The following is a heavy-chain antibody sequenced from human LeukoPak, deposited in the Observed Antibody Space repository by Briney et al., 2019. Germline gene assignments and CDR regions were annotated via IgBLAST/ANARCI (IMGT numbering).Heavy chain of an antibody. CDR3: ASPYIAAAGSAGDY. J-gene: IGHJ4*02. Sequence: GGSLRPSCAASGFTFSDYYMSWIRQAPGKGLEWISYISSSGSTISYADSVKGRFTISRDNAKNSLYLQMNSLRAEDTAVYYCASPYIAAAGSAGDYWGQGTLVTVSS. D-gene: IGHD6-13*01. V-gene: IGHV3-11*01. CDR1: GFTFSDYY. CDR2: ISSSGSTI.